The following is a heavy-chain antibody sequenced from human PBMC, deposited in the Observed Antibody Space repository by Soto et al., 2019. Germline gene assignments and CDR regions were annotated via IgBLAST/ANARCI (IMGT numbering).Heavy chain of an antibody. V-gene: IGHV4-59*01. J-gene: IGHJ4*02. CDR1: GGSISIYY. CDR2: IYYSGST. Sequence: SDTLSLTCTVSGGSISIYYWSWIRQPPGKGLEWIGYIYYSGSTNYNPSLKSRVTISVDTSKNQFSLKLSSVTAADTAVYYCARALQRSSSSWYDYWGQGTLVTVSS. D-gene: IGHD6-13*01. CDR3: ARALQRSSSSWYDY.